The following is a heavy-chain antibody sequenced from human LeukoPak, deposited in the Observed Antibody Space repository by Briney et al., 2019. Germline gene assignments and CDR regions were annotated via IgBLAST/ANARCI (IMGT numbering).Heavy chain of an antibody. Sequence: GESLKISCQGSGYTFTSYWIGWVRQMPVKGLEWMGSIYPGDSDTKYSPSFQGQVTISVDKSTDTAYLQWKSLKASDTAMYYCARGDVVRGVSWFDSWGQGALVTVSS. CDR3: ARGDVVRGVSWFDS. D-gene: IGHD2-21*02. CDR1: GYTFTSYW. J-gene: IGHJ5*01. CDR2: IYPGDSDT. V-gene: IGHV5-51*01.